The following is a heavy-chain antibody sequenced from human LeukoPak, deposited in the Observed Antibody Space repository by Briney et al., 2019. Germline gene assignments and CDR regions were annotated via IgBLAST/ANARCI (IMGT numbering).Heavy chain of an antibody. V-gene: IGHV3-23*01. CDR3: AEGSDGYCGGDCAFDY. CDR2: VSKSGGST. Sequence: GGSLRLSCAASGFTFSTYAMGWVRQAPGKGLEWVSAVSKSGGSTYYADSVKGRFTIARDNSKNTLYLQMNSLRAEDTAVYYCAEGSDGYCGGDCAFDYWGQGTLVTVSS. D-gene: IGHD2-21*02. J-gene: IGHJ4*02. CDR1: GFTFSTYA.